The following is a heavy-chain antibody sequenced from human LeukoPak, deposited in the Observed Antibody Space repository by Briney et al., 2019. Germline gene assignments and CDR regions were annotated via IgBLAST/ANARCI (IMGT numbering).Heavy chain of an antibody. V-gene: IGHV4-59*01. CDR1: GGSISNYY. D-gene: IGHD2-15*01. J-gene: IGHJ4*02. CDR3: AMSPGGSLDF. CDR2: IYYSGST. Sequence: SETLSLTCTVSGGSISNYYWSWLRQPPGKGLEWIGYIYYSGSTNYNPSLKSRVTISVDSSKNQFSLKLRSVTAADTAVYYCAMSPGGSLDFWGQGTLVTVSS.